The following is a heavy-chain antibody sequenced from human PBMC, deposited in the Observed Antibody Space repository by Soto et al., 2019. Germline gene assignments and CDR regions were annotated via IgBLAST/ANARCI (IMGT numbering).Heavy chain of an antibody. CDR3: ASGGSSNWPDF. CDR1: GYTFTDYY. CDR2: INANSGGP. J-gene: IGHJ4*02. Sequence: QVQLVQSGAEVKKPGASVKVSCKASGYTFTDYYMHWVRQAPGQGLEWMGWINANSGGPNYPQKFQGRVTMTRDTSISTAYMELSSLRSYDTAVYYCASGGSSNWPDFWGQGTLVTVSS. V-gene: IGHV1-2*02. D-gene: IGHD6-13*01.